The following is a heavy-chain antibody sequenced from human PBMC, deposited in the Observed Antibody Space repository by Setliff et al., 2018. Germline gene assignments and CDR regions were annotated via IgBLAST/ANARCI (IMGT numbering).Heavy chain of an antibody. J-gene: IGHJ4*02. CDR3: ARSFSRREKFLLDY. V-gene: IGHV4-34*01. CDR2: IYHSGST. CDR1: GGSFSGYY. Sequence: PSETLSLTCAVYGGSFSGYYWSWIRQPPGKGLEWIGSIYHSGSTYYNPSLKSRVSISVDTSKNQFSLKVSSVTAADTAVYYCARSFSRREKFLLDYWGQGALVTVSS.